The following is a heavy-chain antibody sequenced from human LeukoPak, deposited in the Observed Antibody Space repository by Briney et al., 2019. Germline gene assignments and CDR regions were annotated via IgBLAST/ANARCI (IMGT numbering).Heavy chain of an antibody. CDR2: ISSSGSTI. D-gene: IGHD1-26*01. Sequence: GGSLRLSCAASGFTFSSYEMNWVRQAPGKGLEWVSYISSSGSTIYYADSVKGRFTISRDNAKNSLYLQMNSLRAEDTAIYYCARENSETYFDAFDIWGQGTMVTVSS. J-gene: IGHJ3*02. V-gene: IGHV3-48*03. CDR1: GFTFSSYE. CDR3: ARENSETYFDAFDI.